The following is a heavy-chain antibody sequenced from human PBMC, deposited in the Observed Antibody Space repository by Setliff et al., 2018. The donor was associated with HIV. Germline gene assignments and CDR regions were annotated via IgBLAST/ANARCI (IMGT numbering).Heavy chain of an antibody. CDR2: IRHSNPYE. CDR1: GFTFNSYA. Sequence: GGSLRLSCAASGFTFNSYAMSWVRQAPGKGLEWVSTIRHSNPYEYYADSVKGRFTISRDNAKKSLYLQMNSRSAEDTAVYYCARGGDSSASDHWGQGTLVTVSS. V-gene: IGHV3-21*01. CDR3: ARGGDSSASDH. D-gene: IGHD6-19*01. J-gene: IGHJ4*02.